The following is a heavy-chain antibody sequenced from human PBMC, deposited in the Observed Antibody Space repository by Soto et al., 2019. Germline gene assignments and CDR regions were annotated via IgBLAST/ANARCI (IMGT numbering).Heavy chain of an antibody. J-gene: IGHJ3*02. CDR2: ISDSGGST. D-gene: IGHD3-16*01. V-gene: IGHV3-23*01. CDR1: GFTFDNYA. Sequence: EVQLLQSGGGLIQPGGSLRLSCAASGFTFDNYAMNWVRQAQGKGLEWVSIISDSGGSTYYTDTVKGRFTISRDNSKKTLYLQMNSPIDEDTAVFHCAKDLRGGGGVCDIGGQGTMVVVSS. CDR3: AKDLRGGGGVCDI.